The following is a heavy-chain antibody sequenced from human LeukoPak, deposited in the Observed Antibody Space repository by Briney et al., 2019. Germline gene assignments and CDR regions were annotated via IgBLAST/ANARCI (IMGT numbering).Heavy chain of an antibody. CDR1: GYTFTSYY. J-gene: IGHJ4*02. D-gene: IGHD1-26*01. CDR2: ISPSGGST. Sequence: ASVKVSCKASGYTFTSYYIHWVRQAPGQGLEWMGIISPSGGSTSYAQKFQGRVTMTRDTPTSTVYMELSSLRSEDTAVYYCARDMVGGIYPSYYWGQGTLVTVSS. V-gene: IGHV1-46*01. CDR3: ARDMVGGIYPSYY.